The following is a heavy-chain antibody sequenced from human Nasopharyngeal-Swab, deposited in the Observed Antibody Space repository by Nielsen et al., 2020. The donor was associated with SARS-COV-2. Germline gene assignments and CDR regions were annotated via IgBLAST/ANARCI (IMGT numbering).Heavy chain of an antibody. V-gene: IGHV4-31*03. CDR2: IYYSGST. J-gene: IGHJ3*02. CDR1: GGSISRGGYY. Sequence: SETLSLTCTVSGGSISRGGYYWSWIRQHPGKGLEWIGYIYYSGSTYYNPSLKSRVTISVDTSKNQFSLKLSSVTAADTAVYYCARDPVYDYVWGSYRIDAFDIWGQGTMVTVSS. D-gene: IGHD3-16*02. CDR3: ARDPVYDYVWGSYRIDAFDI.